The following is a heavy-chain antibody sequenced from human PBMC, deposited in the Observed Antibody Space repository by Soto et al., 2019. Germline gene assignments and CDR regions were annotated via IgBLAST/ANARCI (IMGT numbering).Heavy chain of an antibody. V-gene: IGHV1-46*01. Sequence: GASVKVSCKASGYTFTSYYMHWVRQAPGQGLEWMGIINPSGGSTSYAQKFQGRVTMTRDTSKNQFSLKLNSVTAADTAVYYCARDLWGYCGTDCYPLDVWGQGTTVTVSS. J-gene: IGHJ6*02. CDR3: ARDLWGYCGTDCYPLDV. CDR1: GYTFTSYY. CDR2: INPSGGST. D-gene: IGHD2-21*02.